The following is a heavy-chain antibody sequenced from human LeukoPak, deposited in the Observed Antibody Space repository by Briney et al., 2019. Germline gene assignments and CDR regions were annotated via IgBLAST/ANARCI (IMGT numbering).Heavy chain of an antibody. Sequence: GGSLTLSCAASGLTFDDYAMRWARQGPGKGLEWIFDNNWNGSRKGYADSVKGRFTISRDNAKNSLYLQMNSLRAEDTAVYYCVRPIVGATYYYYYYMDVWGKGTTVTVSS. CDR2: NNWNGSRK. D-gene: IGHD1-26*01. CDR1: GLTFDDYA. CDR3: VRPIVGATYYYYYYMDV. V-gene: IGHV3-20*04. J-gene: IGHJ6*03.